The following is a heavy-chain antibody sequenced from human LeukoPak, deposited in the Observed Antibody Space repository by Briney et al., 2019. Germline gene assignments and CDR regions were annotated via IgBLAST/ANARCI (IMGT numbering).Heavy chain of an antibody. D-gene: IGHD2-2*01. Sequence: GGSLRLSCVASGFTFSSYGMHWVRQAPGKGLEWVAVISYDGSNKYYADSVKGRFTISRDNSKNTLYLQMNSLRAEDTAVYYCAKDREYQLLMYYFDYWGQGTLVTVSS. J-gene: IGHJ4*02. CDR3: AKDREYQLLMYYFDY. CDR1: GFTFSSYG. V-gene: IGHV3-30*18. CDR2: ISYDGSNK.